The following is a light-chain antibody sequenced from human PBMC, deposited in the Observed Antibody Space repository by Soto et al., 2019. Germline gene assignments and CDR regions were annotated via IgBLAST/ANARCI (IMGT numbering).Light chain of an antibody. CDR1: SGDVGGHDY. Sequence: QSALTQVASVSGSPGQSITISCTGTSGDVGGHDYVSWYQQYPGKAPKLMIYNVNYRPSGVSNRFSGSKSGNTASLTISGLQAEDEANYYCSSYTNTNPVVFGGGTQLTAL. CDR3: SSYTNTNPVV. CDR2: NVN. J-gene: IGLJ2*01. V-gene: IGLV2-14*03.